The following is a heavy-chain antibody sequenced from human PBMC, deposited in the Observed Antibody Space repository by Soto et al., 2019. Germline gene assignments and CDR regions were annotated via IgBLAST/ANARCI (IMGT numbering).Heavy chain of an antibody. CDR3: CRGCIAAAGYYVLDV. CDR2: IHQRGST. D-gene: IGHD6-13*01. Sequence: PQSLPHPRAVYRGCLNGEYCRWVRPPPGKGLEGIWAIHQRGSTNYNPSLKSRVTISADTSKNQFSLKLSSVTAADTAVYYCCRGCIAAAGYYVLDVWGQGTTDTVSS. J-gene: IGHJ6*02. V-gene: IGHV4-34*01. CDR1: RGCLNGEY.